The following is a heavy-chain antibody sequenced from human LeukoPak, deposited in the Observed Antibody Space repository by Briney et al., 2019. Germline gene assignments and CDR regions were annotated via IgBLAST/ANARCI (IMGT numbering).Heavy chain of an antibody. J-gene: IGHJ3*01. Sequence: ASVKVSCKASGGTFSSYAISWVRQAPGQGLEWMGGIIPIFGTTNYAQKFQGRVTITADESTSTAYMELSSLRSEDTAVYYCARGAFMMMDYWFDPWGQGTMVTVSS. CDR3: ARGAFMMMDYWFDP. V-gene: IGHV1-69*01. CDR2: IIPIFGTT. CDR1: GGTFSSYA. D-gene: IGHD2-8*02.